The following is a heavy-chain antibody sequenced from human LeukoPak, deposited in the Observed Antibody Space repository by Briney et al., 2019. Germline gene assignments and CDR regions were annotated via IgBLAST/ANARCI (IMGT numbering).Heavy chain of an antibody. J-gene: IGHJ5*02. CDR3: ARDQSTSTYYDFWSGYYTQGWFDP. CDR2: ISYDGSTE. Sequence: PGGSLRLSCAASGFTFSSYAMRWVRQAPGKGLEWVAAISYDGSTEYYAAAVKGRFTVSRDNPKHTLYLQMNILRGEGMDGDYCARDQSTSTYYDFWSGYYTQGWFDPRGQGTLVTVSS. V-gene: IGHV3-30-3*01. D-gene: IGHD3-3*01. CDR1: GFTFSSYA.